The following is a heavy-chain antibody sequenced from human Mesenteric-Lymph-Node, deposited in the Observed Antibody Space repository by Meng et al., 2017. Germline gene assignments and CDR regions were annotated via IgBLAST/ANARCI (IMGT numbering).Heavy chain of an antibody. Sequence: QVQPQESGPGLVKPSQTLSHTCNVSGGSISSDGYYWSWIRQHPGKGLEWIGYIHDSGSTYYNPSLKSRVTISADTSKNQFSLKLSSVTAADTAVYYCARASYGSGSPLGESWFDPWGQGTLVTVFS. CDR1: GGSISSDGYY. D-gene: IGHD3-10*01. CDR3: ARASYGSGSPLGESWFDP. J-gene: IGHJ5*02. CDR2: IHDSGST. V-gene: IGHV4-31*03.